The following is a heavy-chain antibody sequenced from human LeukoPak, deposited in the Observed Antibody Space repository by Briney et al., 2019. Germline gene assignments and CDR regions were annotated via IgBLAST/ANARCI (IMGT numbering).Heavy chain of an antibody. V-gene: IGHV3-48*01. CDR3: ASTAPYYPFDY. CDR2: ISSSSSTI. Sequence: PGGSLRLSCAASGFTFSSYSMNWVRRAPGKGLEWVSYISSSSSTIYYADSVKGRFTISRDNAKNSLYLQMNSLRAEDTAVYYCASTAPYYPFDYWGQGTLVTVSS. J-gene: IGHJ4*02. D-gene: IGHD3-10*01. CDR1: GFTFSSYS.